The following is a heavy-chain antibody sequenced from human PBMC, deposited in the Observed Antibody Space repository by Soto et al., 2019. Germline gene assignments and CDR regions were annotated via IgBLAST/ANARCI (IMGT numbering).Heavy chain of an antibody. J-gene: IGHJ5*02. CDR2: IIHSGST. CDR1: GASAFFNTFY. CDR3: ARGRRRDTRGWYTPRPPRLGPNWFDP. V-gene: IGHV4-34*01. Sequence: PXETLSLTCAVYGASAFFNTFYWSWIRQSPGKGLEWIGEIIHSGSTNYNPSLKGRVFISVDTSKNQFSLNLDSVTAADTAVYYCARGRRRDTRGWYTPRPPRLGPNWFDPWGQGTLVTVSP. D-gene: IGHD6-19*01.